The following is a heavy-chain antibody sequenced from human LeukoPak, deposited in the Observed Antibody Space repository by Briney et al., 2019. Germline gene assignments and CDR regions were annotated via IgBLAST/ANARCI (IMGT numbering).Heavy chain of an antibody. Sequence: GGSLRLSCAASGFTFSSYALSWVRQAPGKGLEWVSTISGSGGSTYYADSVKGRFTISRDSSKNTLYLQMNNLRAEDTAVYYCAKTIFPFDYWGQGTLVTVSS. CDR3: AKTIFPFDY. D-gene: IGHD3-3*01. CDR1: GFTFSSYA. J-gene: IGHJ4*02. CDR2: ISGSGGST. V-gene: IGHV3-23*01.